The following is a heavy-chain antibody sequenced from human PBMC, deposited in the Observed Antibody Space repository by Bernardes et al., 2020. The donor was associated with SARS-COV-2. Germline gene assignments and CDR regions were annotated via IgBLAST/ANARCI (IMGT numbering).Heavy chain of an antibody. CDR1: GFTFSSYA. CDR2: ISGSGDRT. Sequence: VGSLRLSCAASGFTFSSYAMSWVRQAPGKGLEWVSGISGSGDRTYYADSVKGRFTISRDTSKNTLYLQVNSLRAEDTAVYYCARSLFSGYDLGWFDPWGQGTLVTVSS. D-gene: IGHD5-12*01. CDR3: ARSLFSGYDLGWFDP. J-gene: IGHJ5*02. V-gene: IGHV3-23*01.